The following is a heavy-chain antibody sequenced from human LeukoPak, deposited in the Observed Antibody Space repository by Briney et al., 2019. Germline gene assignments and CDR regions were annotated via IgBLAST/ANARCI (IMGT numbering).Heavy chain of an antibody. CDR2: IHTSGST. Sequence: PSETLSLSCTVSGGSISSYYWNWIRQPAGKGLEWIGRIHTSGSTDYNPSLKGRLTMSLDTPNNQFSLKLTSVTAADAAVYYCARWTSSSWYFDSWGQGTLVTVSS. D-gene: IGHD6-13*01. J-gene: IGHJ4*02. CDR1: GGSISSYY. CDR3: ARWTSSSWYFDS. V-gene: IGHV4-4*07.